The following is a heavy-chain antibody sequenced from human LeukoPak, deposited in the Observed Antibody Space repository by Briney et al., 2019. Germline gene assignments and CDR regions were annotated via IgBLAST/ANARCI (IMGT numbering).Heavy chain of an antibody. CDR1: GGSLSAYY. CDR3: ARDDGSSRYAGSSRYNWFDP. Sequence: SETLSLTRALYGGSLSAYYWTWIRQPPGKGVEWIGEINHSGKTTYKPSLKSGVTTSVDTSKDQFSLKLCSGPAPGTAVYYWARDDGSSRYAGSSRYNWFDPWGQGTLVTVSS. V-gene: IGHV4-34*01. D-gene: IGHD6-13*01. CDR2: INHSGKT. J-gene: IGHJ5*02.